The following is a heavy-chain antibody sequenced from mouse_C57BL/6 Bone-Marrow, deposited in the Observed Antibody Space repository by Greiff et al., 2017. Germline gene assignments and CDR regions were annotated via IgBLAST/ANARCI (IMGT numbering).Heavy chain of an antibody. CDR3: ARARGTYYAMDY. CDR2: ISYAGSN. Sequence: EVQLVESGPGLVKPSQSLSLTCSVTGYSITSGYYWNWIRQFPGNKLEWMGYISYAGSNNYNPSRKNPISITRDTSKNQFFLKLNSVTTEDTATYYCARARGTYYAMDYWGQGTSVTVSS. V-gene: IGHV3-6*01. J-gene: IGHJ4*01. CDR1: GYSITSGYY. D-gene: IGHD3-3*01.